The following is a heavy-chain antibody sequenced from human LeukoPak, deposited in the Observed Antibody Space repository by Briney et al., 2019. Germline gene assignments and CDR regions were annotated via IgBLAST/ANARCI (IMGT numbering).Heavy chain of an antibody. Sequence: SETLSLTCTVSGGSISSYYWSWIRQPPGKGLEWIGYTYTSGSTNYNPSLKSRVTISVDTSKNQFSLKLSSVTAADTAVYYRARQPVRSYYYYMDVWGKGTTVTVSS. D-gene: IGHD1-14*01. CDR3: ARQPVRSYYYYMDV. J-gene: IGHJ6*03. V-gene: IGHV4-4*09. CDR2: TYTSGST. CDR1: GGSISSYY.